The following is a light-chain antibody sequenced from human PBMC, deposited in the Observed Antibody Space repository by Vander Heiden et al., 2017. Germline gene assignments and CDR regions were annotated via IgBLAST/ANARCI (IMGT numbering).Light chain of an antibody. CDR2: GAS. CDR1: QSISSN. CDR3: QQYNSWPRT. V-gene: IGKV3-15*01. J-gene: IGKJ1*01. Sequence: IVMTQSPATLSVSPWERATLSCRASQSISSNLAWLQQTPGQATRLLIYGASTRATGIAGRFSGSWSGKEFTLTISSLQSEDFAVYFCQQYNSWPRTFGQGTKVEIK.